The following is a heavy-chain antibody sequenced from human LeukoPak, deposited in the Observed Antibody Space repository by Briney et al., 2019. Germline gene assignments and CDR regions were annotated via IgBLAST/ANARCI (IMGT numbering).Heavy chain of an antibody. CDR3: ASPTPDASGLDAEYFQH. J-gene: IGHJ1*01. Sequence: PSETLSLTCTVSGGSISSSSYYWGWIRQPPGKGLEWIGSIYYSGSTYYNPSLKSRVTISVDTSKNQFSLKLSSVTAADTAVYYCASPTPDASGLDAEYFQHWGQGTLVTVSS. CDR1: GGSISSSSYY. CDR2: IYYSGST. V-gene: IGHV4-39*01.